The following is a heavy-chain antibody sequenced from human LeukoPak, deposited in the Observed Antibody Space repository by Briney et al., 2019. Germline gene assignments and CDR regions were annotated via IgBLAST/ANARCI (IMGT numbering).Heavy chain of an antibody. V-gene: IGHV6-1*01. CDR1: GDSVSSNSAA. D-gene: IGHD3-3*01. CDR3: ARADYDFWSGPSPNYYYYGMDV. CDR2: TYYRSKWYN. Sequence: SQTLSLTCAISGDSVSSNSAAWNWIRQSPSRGLEWLGRTYYRSKWYNDYAVSVKSRITINPDTSKNQLSLQLNSVTPEDTAVYYCARADYDFWSGPSPNYYYYGMDVWGQGTTVTVSS. J-gene: IGHJ6*02.